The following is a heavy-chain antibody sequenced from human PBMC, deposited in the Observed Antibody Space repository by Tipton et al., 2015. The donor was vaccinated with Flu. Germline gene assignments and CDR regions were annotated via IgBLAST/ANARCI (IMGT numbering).Heavy chain of an antibody. Sequence: QSGAEVKKPGASVKVSCKASGYTFSSYEINWVRQATGQGLEWMGWMNPNSVNTGYAQKFQGRVTMTRNTSISTAYMGLTSLTSEDTAVYYCARTRQPSRYFDLWGRGTLVTVAS. J-gene: IGHJ2*01. CDR3: ARTRQPSRYFDL. CDR2: MNPNSVNT. D-gene: IGHD1-1*01. CDR1: GYTFSSYE. V-gene: IGHV1-8*01.